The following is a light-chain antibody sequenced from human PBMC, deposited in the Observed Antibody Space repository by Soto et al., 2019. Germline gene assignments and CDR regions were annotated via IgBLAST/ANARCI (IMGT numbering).Light chain of an antibody. CDR2: KAS. J-gene: IGKJ1*01. Sequence: DIQMTQSPSTLSASVGDRVTITCRASQRISSWLAWYQLKPGKAPNLLIYKASTLETGVPSRFSGSGSGTEFTLTISSLQHDDFATYFCQQYVNYPWTFVPGTKVEIK. CDR1: QRISSW. CDR3: QQYVNYPWT. V-gene: IGKV1-5*03.